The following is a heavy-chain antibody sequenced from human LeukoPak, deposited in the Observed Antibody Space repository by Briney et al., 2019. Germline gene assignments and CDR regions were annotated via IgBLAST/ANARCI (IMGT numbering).Heavy chain of an antibody. CDR3: ARLVATQHLDY. CDR2: IYYSGST. D-gene: IGHD5-12*01. CDR1: GGSISSYY. Sequence: PSETLSLTCTVSGGSISSYYWSWIRQPPGKGLEWIGYIYYSGSTNYNPSLKSRLTISVDTSKNQFSLKLSSVTAADTAVYYCARLVATQHLDYWGQGALVTVSS. J-gene: IGHJ4*02. V-gene: IGHV4-59*08.